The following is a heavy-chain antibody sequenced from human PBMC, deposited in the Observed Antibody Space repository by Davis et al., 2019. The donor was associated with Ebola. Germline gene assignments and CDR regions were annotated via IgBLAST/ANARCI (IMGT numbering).Heavy chain of an antibody. J-gene: IGHJ4*02. CDR1: GGSISSSSYY. V-gene: IGHV4-39*07. D-gene: IGHD4-17*01. Sequence: MPSETLSLTCTVSGGSISSSSYYWGWIRQPPGKGLEWIGSIYYSGSTYYNPSLKSRVTISVDTSKNQFSLKLSSVTAAETAVYYCAGYGDYFLGWGQGTLVTVSS. CDR3: AGYGDYFLG. CDR2: IYYSGST.